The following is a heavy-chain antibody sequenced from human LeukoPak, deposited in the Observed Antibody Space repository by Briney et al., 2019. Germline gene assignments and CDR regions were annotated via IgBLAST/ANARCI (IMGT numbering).Heavy chain of an antibody. CDR1: GSTSSRNF. D-gene: IGHD1-26*01. J-gene: IGHJ4*02. CDR2: INQDGSEK. V-gene: IGHV3-7*01. Sequence: GGSLRLSCAVSGSTSSRNFMSSVRQTPEKGLEWVANINQDGSEKNYVDSVKGRFTISRDNAKNSLFLQMNSLGAEDTAIYYCASGAGWESGYWGQGTLVTVSS. CDR3: ASGAGWESGY.